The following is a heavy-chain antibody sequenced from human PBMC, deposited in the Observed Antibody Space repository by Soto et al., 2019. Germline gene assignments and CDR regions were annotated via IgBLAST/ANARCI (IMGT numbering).Heavy chain of an antibody. J-gene: IGHJ6*02. Sequence: QVQLVESGGGVVQPGRSLRLSCAASGFTFSSYGMHWVRQAPGKGLEWVAVIWYDGSNKYYADSVKGRFTISRDNSKKTLYLEMNGLRAEDKAVYYCASDMMNSPVSGGMDVWGQGTTVTVSS. CDR3: ASDMMNSPVSGGMDV. CDR2: IWYDGSNK. D-gene: IGHD3-10*01. V-gene: IGHV3-33*01. CDR1: GFTFSSYG.